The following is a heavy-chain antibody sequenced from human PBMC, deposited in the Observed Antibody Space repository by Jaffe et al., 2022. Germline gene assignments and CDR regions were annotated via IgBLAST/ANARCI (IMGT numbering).Heavy chain of an antibody. J-gene: IGHJ4*02. Sequence: QVQLQESGPGLVKPSETLSLTCTVSGGSISSYYWSWIRQPPGKGLEWIGYIYYSGSTNYNPSLKSRVTISVDTSKNQFSLKLSSVTAADTAVYYCARSTYYYGSGNQFDYWGQGTLVTVSS. D-gene: IGHD3-10*01. CDR1: GGSISSYY. CDR3: ARSTYYYGSGNQFDY. CDR2: IYYSGST. V-gene: IGHV4-59*01.